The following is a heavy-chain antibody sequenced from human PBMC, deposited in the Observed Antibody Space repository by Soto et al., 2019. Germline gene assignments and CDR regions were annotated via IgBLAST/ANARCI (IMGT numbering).Heavy chain of an antibody. V-gene: IGHV3-13*01. D-gene: IGHD3-22*01. CDR3: ARATYYYDSSGPHDAFDI. CDR1: GFTFSSYD. J-gene: IGHJ3*02. CDR2: IGTAGDT. Sequence: GGSLRLSCAASGFTFSSYDMHWVRQATGKGLEWVSAIGTAGDTYYPGSVKGRFTISRENARNSLYLQMNSLRAEETAVYYCARATYYYDSSGPHDAFDIWGQGTMVTVSS.